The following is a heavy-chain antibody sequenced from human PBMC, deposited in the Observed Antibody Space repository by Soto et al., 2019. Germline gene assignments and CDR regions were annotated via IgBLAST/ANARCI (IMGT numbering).Heavy chain of an antibody. V-gene: IGHV3-30-3*01. D-gene: IGHD2-2*02. CDR2: ISYDGSNK. Sequence: QVQLVESGGGVVQPGRSLRLSCAASGFTFSTYALHWVRQAPGKGLEWVSVISYDGSNKYFAASVRGRFTLSRDNSKTTLYLQMNSLRPEDTAVYYCARALYCTSTSCYIAVSVLGMDVWGLGTTVSVSS. J-gene: IGHJ6*02. CDR3: ARALYCTSTSCYIAVSVLGMDV. CDR1: GFTFSTYA.